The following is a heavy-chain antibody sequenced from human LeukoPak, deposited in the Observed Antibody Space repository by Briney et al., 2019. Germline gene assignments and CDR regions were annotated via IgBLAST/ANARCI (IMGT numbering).Heavy chain of an antibody. D-gene: IGHD1-7*01. Sequence: GGSLRLSCAASGFTFSSYSMNWVRQAPGEGLEWVSSISTRSSYIYYADSVKGRFTIFRDNSENSLYLQMNSLRAEDTAVYYCARLRGTGTAWFDPWGQGTLVTVSS. CDR2: ISTRSSYI. J-gene: IGHJ5*02. CDR1: GFTFSSYS. V-gene: IGHV3-21*01. CDR3: ARLRGTGTAWFDP.